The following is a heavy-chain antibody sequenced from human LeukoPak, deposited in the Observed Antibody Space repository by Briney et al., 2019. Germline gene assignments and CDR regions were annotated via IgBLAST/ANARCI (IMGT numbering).Heavy chain of an antibody. D-gene: IGHD3-22*01. CDR1: GGSISSGSYY. CDR2: IYTSGST. CDR3: ASNYYDSSGYYYGY. Sequence: SETLSLTCTVSGGSISSGSYYWSWIRQPAGKGLEWIGRIYTSGSTNYNPSLKSRVTISVDTSKNQFSLKLSSVTAADTAVYYCASNYYDSSGYYYGYRGQGTLVTVSS. J-gene: IGHJ4*02. V-gene: IGHV4-61*02.